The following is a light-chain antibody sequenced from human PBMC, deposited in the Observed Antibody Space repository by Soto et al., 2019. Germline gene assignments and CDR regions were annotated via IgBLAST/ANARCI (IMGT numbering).Light chain of an antibody. CDR1: QSVSSY. CDR2: DAS. Sequence: EIVLTQSPGTLSLSPGERATLSCRASQSVSSYLAWYQQKPGQAPRLLIYDASTRATGISARFIGSGSGTDFTLTISSLEPEDFAVYYCQQRSNWPVTFGQGTKVEVK. J-gene: IGKJ1*01. V-gene: IGKV3-11*01. CDR3: QQRSNWPVT.